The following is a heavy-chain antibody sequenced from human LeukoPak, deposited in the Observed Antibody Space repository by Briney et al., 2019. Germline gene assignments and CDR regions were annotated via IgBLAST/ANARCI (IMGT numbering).Heavy chain of an antibody. CDR3: AREGFDFTGFDY. CDR1: GYSISSGYY. V-gene: IGHV4-38-2*02. Sequence: SETLSLTCTVSGYSISSGYYWGWIRQPPGKGLEWIGSIYHSGSTYYNPSLKSRVTISVDTSKNQFSLKLSSVTAADTAVYYCAREGFDFTGFDYWGQGTLVTVSS. CDR2: IYHSGST. J-gene: IGHJ4*02. D-gene: IGHD3-3*01.